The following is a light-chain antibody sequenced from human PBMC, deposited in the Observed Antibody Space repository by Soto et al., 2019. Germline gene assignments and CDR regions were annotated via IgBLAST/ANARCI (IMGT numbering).Light chain of an antibody. V-gene: IGKV1-39*01. Sequence: DIQMPQSPSSLSASVGDRVTITCRASQSISSYLNWYQPKPGKAPKLLIYAASSLQSGVPSRFSGSGSGTDVTLTISRLEPEDCALVYGQYHGSSPITVGQGTRLEIK. CDR2: AAS. CDR3: QYHGSSPIT. J-gene: IGKJ5*01. CDR1: QSISSY.